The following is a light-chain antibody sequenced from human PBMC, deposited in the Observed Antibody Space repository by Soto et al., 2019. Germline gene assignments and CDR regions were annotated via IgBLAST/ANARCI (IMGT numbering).Light chain of an antibody. CDR1: SSDVGSYNL. V-gene: IGLV2-23*01. CDR3: CSYAGSSTYV. J-gene: IGLJ1*01. CDR2: EGS. Sequence: QSVLTQPASLSGSPGQSITISCTGTSSDVGSYNLVSWYQQHPGKAPKLMIYEGSKRPSGVSNRFSGSKSGNTASLTISVLQAEDEADYYCCSYAGSSTYVFGTGTKVTVL.